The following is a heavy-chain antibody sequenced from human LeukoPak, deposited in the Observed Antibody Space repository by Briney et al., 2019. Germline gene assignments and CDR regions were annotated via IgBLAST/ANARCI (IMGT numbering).Heavy chain of an antibody. V-gene: IGHV3-11*04. CDR3: ARETRWDFDY. CDR1: GFSFSGYF. J-gene: IGHJ4*02. D-gene: IGHD5-24*01. Sequence: GGSLRLSCAASGFSFSGYFMTWVRQAPGKGLEWIAFISSDGNSKYYADSVRGRFTISRDNAKNSLYLQMNSLRAKDTAVYYCARETRWDFDYWGQGALVSVSS. CDR2: ISSDGNSK.